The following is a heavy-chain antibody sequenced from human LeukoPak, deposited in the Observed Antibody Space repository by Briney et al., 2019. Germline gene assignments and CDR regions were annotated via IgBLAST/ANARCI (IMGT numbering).Heavy chain of an antibody. Sequence: SGTLSLTCSVSGGSINSDYWNWIRQPPGKGLEWIGYIYHSGSTNYNPSLRSRVTISIDKSKKQFSLKLISLTAADTATYYCARVGGMTTINNAAFDIWGQGTMVTVSS. J-gene: IGHJ3*02. CDR1: GGSINSDY. D-gene: IGHD3-10*01. CDR3: ARVGGMTTINNAAFDI. V-gene: IGHV4-59*01. CDR2: IYHSGST.